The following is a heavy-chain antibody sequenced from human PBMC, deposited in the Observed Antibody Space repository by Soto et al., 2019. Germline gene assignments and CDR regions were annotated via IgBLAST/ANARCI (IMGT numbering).Heavy chain of an antibody. J-gene: IGHJ5*02. CDR2: IYYGGST. CDR3: ARDFFDSSDYTTNWFDP. CDR1: GGSISPYY. D-gene: IGHD3-22*01. Sequence: SETLSLTCTVSGGSISPYYWSWIRQPPGKGLEWVGYIYYGGSTSYNPSLKSRVTISLETSKSQFSLRLSSVTAADTAVYYCARDFFDSSDYTTNWFDPWGQGTLVTVSS. V-gene: IGHV4-59*08.